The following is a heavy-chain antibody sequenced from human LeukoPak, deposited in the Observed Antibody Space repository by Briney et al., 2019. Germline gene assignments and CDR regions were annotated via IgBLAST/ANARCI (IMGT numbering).Heavy chain of an antibody. CDR2: INHSGST. Sequence: SETLSLTCAVYGGSFSGYYWSWIRQPPGKGLEWIGEINHSGSTNYNPSLKSRVTISVDTSKNQFSLKLSSVTAADTAVYYCARETPYSNSWTAFDYWGQGTLVTVSS. D-gene: IGHD6-13*01. J-gene: IGHJ4*02. CDR3: ARETPYSNSWTAFDY. CDR1: GGSFSGYY. V-gene: IGHV4-34*01.